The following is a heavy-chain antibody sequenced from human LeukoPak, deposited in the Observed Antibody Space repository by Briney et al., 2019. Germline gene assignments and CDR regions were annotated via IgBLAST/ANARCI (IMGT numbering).Heavy chain of an antibody. D-gene: IGHD5/OR15-5a*01. V-gene: IGHV4-61*08. CDR2: IYYSGST. J-gene: IGHJ4*02. CDR1: GGSISSGGYY. CDR3: ARLSYRVSHFDY. Sequence: PSETLSLTCTVSGGSISSGGYYWSWIRQPPGKGLEWIGYIYYSGSTNYNPSLKSRVTISVDTSKNQFSLKLSSVTAADTAVYYCARLSYRVSHFDYWGQGTLVTVSS.